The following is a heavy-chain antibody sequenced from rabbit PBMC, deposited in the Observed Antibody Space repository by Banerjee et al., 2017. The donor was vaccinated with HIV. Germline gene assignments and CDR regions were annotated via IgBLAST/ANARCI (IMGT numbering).Heavy chain of an antibody. CDR3: GRDRDGDAGYGSLAL. D-gene: IGHD6-1*01. J-gene: IGHJ4*01. CDR2: IYSSNGDK. V-gene: IGHV1S47*01. CDR1: GSDISSNA. Sequence: QEQLVESGGGLVQPEGSLTLTCKASGSDISSNAMCWVRQAPGKGLELIACIYSSNGDKWYASWVNGRFTISRSTSLNTVDLKMTSLTVADTATYFCGRDRDGDAGYGSLALLGPGTLVTVS.